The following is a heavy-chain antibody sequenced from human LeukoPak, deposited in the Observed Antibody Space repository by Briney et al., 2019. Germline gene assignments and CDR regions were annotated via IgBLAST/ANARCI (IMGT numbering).Heavy chain of an antibody. J-gene: IGHJ4*02. Sequence: PSETLSLTCTVSGGSISGYYWTWIRQPPGKGLEWIGYMYYNGNTNYNPSLKSRVTISVDPSKNQFSLKLSSVTAADTAVYYCARLGVVRGVITRFDYWGQGTLVTVSS. CDR2: MYYNGNT. D-gene: IGHD3-10*01. V-gene: IGHV4-59*01. CDR3: ARLGVVRGVITRFDY. CDR1: GGSISGYY.